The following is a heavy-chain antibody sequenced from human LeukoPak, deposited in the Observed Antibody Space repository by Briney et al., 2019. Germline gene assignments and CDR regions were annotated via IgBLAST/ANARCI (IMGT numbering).Heavy chain of an antibody. CDR2: IYYSGST. J-gene: IGHJ5*02. CDR1: GGSISSSFYY. D-gene: IGHD3-22*01. Sequence: PSETLSLTCTVSGGSISSSFYYWGWIRQPPGKGLEWIGYIYYSGSTYYNPSLKSRVTISVDTSKNQFSLKLSSVTAADTAVYYCARGTMMVGPWGQGTLVTVSS. CDR3: ARGTMMVGP. V-gene: IGHV4-39*07.